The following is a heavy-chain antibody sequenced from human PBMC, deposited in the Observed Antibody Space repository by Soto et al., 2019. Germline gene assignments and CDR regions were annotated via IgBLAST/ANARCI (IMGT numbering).Heavy chain of an antibody. CDR3: AKVRDSSGYYYAY. V-gene: IGHV3-30*18. CDR2: ISYDGSNE. CDR1: GFTFSTHD. Sequence: GGSLRLSCAASGFTFSTHDMHWVRQAPGKGLEWAALISYDGSNEYYAGSVKGRFTISRDNSKNTLYLQMNSLRPEDTAVYYCAKVRDSSGYYYAYWGQGALVTVSS. J-gene: IGHJ4*02. D-gene: IGHD3-22*01.